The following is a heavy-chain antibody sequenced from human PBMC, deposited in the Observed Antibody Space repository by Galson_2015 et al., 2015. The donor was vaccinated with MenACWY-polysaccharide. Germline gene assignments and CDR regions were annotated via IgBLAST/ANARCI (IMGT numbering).Heavy chain of an antibody. V-gene: IGHV4-38-2*01. CDR1: GFTFGNYG. J-gene: IGHJ4*02. Sequence: LRLSCAASGFTFGNYGMSWVRQAPGKGLEWIASIFHSGTTYYNPSLKSRVTISVDTSKNQFSLKLSSVTAADTAVYYCARVEKYSGSFYILYWGQGTLVTVSS. CDR3: ARVEKYSGSFYILY. D-gene: IGHD1-26*01. CDR2: IFHSGTT.